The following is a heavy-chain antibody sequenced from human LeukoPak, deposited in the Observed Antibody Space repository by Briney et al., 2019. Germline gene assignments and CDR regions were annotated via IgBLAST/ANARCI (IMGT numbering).Heavy chain of an antibody. V-gene: IGHV3-23*01. D-gene: IGHD6-19*01. CDR3: AKDLLIAVAGTPSDY. J-gene: IGHJ4*02. CDR1: GFTFSSYA. CDR2: ISGSGGST. Sequence: PGGSLRLSCAASGFTFSSYAMSWVRQAPGKGLEWVSAISGSGGSTYYADSVKGRFTISRDNSKNTLYLQMNSLRAEDTVVYYCAKDLLIAVAGTPSDYWGQGTLVTVSS.